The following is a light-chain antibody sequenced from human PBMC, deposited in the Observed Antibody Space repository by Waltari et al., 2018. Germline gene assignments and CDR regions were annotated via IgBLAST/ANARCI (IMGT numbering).Light chain of an antibody. CDR2: DAS. CDR1: QLARTC. CDR3: QQRSNWPYT. V-gene: IGKV3-11*01. Sequence: AHQLARTCLAWDQPKPGQAPRLLIFDASSRATGIPAKFRGSGSGTDFTLTVSNLEPEDFAVYYCQQRSNWPYTFGQGTRVDIK. J-gene: IGKJ2*01.